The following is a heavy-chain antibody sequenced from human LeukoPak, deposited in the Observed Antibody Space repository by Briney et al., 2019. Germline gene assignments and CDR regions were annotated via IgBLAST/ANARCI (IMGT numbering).Heavy chain of an antibody. V-gene: IGHV4-4*08. CDR1: GGSITSHY. CDR3: ASSPSFTRVAVH. D-gene: IGHD6-19*01. J-gene: IGHJ4*02. CDR2: LFDSVRT. Sequence: SETLSLTCTVSGGSITSHYWSWVRQPPGKGLEWIAYLFDSVRTKDNPSLKSRVTISIDTSKNQFSLKLSSVTAADTAVYSCASSPSFTRVAVHWGQGTLVTVSS.